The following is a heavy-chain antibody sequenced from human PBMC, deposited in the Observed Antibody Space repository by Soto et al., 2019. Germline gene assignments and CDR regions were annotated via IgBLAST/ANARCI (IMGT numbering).Heavy chain of an antibody. J-gene: IGHJ6*03. CDR2: INPSGGST. V-gene: IGHV1-46*03. Sequence: QVQLVQSGAEVKKPGASVKVSCKASGYTFTSYYMHWVRQAPGQGLEWMGIINPSGGSTSYEQKCQDRVTMTKDTSKRTVYTALSSLRSEHTAVYYCARIVGPAAEANNYFYDKDNMDGWGKGTRVTVSS. CDR3: ARIVGPAAEANNYFYDKDNMDG. CDR1: GYTFTSYY. D-gene: IGHD2-2*01.